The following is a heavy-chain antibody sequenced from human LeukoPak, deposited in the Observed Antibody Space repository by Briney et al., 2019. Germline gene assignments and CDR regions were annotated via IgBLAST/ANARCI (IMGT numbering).Heavy chain of an antibody. CDR3: AKSFIPISIVGATKGVFDY. J-gene: IGHJ4*02. Sequence: GGSLRLSCAASGFTFSSYAMSWVRQAPGKGLEWVSAISGSGGSTYYADSVKGRFTISRDNSKNTLYLQMNSLRAEDTAVYYCAKSFIPISIVGATKGVFDYWGQGTLVTVSS. CDR1: GFTFSSYA. V-gene: IGHV3-23*01. D-gene: IGHD1-26*01. CDR2: ISGSGGST.